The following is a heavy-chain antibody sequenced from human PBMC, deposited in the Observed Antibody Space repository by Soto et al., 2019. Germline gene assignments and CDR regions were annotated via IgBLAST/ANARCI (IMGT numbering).Heavy chain of an antibody. Sequence: PGGSLRLSCAASGFTFSSYWMSWVRQAPGKGLVWVANIKQDGSEKYYVDSVKGRFTISRDNAKNSLYLQMNSLRAEDTAVYYCVSNLMFFVVAATRRDAFDIWGQGTMVTVSS. V-gene: IGHV3-7*01. CDR1: GFTFSSYW. J-gene: IGHJ3*02. CDR3: VSNLMFFVVAATRRDAFDI. CDR2: IKQDGSEK. D-gene: IGHD2-15*01.